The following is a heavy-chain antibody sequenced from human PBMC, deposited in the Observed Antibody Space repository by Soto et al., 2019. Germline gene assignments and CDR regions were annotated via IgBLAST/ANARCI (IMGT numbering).Heavy chain of an antibody. CDR2: ISGNSDQT. CDR1: GFTFRTYA. Sequence: GGLRLSCAASGFTFRTYAMTWVRQAKGKGLEWVSSISGNSDQTYYVDSVKGRFTISRDNSKNILYLQMDSLRVEDTAKYYCATADGMGVWGQGTTVTVSS. V-gene: IGHV3-23*01. CDR3: ATADGMGV. J-gene: IGHJ6*02.